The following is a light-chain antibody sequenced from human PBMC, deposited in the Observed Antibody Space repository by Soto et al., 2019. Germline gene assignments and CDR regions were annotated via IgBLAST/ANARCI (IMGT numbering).Light chain of an antibody. CDR2: EVS. J-gene: IGLJ1*01. V-gene: IGLV2-14*01. Sequence: QSVLTQPASVSGSPGQSITISCTGTNSDIGGYDFVSWYQQHPGKAPKLIISEVSDRPSGVSTRFSGSKSGNTASLTVSGLQDDDEADYYCSSYAGSNNFVFGTGTKVTVL. CDR3: SSYAGSNNFV. CDR1: NSDIGGYDF.